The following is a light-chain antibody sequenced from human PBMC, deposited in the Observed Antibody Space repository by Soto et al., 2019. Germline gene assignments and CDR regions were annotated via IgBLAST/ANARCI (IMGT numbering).Light chain of an antibody. J-gene: IGKJ3*01. CDR2: AAS. V-gene: IGKV1-39*01. CDR3: QQTYNFPFT. Sequence: DIQMTQSPSSLSASVGDRVTITCRASQSISRNLHWYQQKPGEAPKLLIYAASRLQSGVPSRFSGSGSGTDFTLTISSLQPEDFATYHCQQTYNFPFTFGPGTTVDIK. CDR1: QSISRN.